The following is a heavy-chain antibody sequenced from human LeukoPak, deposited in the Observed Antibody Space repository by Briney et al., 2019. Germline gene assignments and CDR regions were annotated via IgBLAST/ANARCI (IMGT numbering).Heavy chain of an antibody. CDR2: ISAYNGNT. Sequence: VASVKVSCKASGYTFTSYGISWVRQAPGQGLEWMGWISAYNGNTNYAQKLQGRVTMTTDTSTSTAYMELRSLRSDDTAVYCCARQSRPRFLEWSAANYWGQGTLVTVSS. CDR1: GYTFTSYG. V-gene: IGHV1-18*01. D-gene: IGHD3-3*01. CDR3: ARQSRPRFLEWSAANY. J-gene: IGHJ4*02.